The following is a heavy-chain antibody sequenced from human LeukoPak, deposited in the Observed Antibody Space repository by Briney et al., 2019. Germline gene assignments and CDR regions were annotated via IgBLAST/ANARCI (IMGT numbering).Heavy chain of an antibody. Sequence: SETLSLTCTVSGGSISSSISYWGWIRQPPGTGLEWLGSIYYSGSTYYNPSLKSRVTISIDTSKNQFSLKLSSVTAADTAVYDCARRSVVVIEDAFDIWGQGTMVTVSS. CDR1: GGSISSSISY. J-gene: IGHJ3*02. CDR2: IYYSGST. CDR3: ARRSVVVIEDAFDI. D-gene: IGHD2-21*01. V-gene: IGHV4-39*01.